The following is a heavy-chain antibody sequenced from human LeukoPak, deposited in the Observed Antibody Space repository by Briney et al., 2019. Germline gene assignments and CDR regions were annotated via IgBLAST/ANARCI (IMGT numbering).Heavy chain of an antibody. Sequence: ASVKVSCKASGYTFTSYDINWVRQAAGQGLEWMGWMNPNSGNTGYAQKFQGRVTITRNTSISTAYMELSRLRSEDTAVYYCARGGYCSSTSCPYYYYYYMDVWGKGTTVTVSS. D-gene: IGHD2-2*01. J-gene: IGHJ6*03. CDR1: GYTFTSYD. CDR2: MNPNSGNT. V-gene: IGHV1-8*03. CDR3: ARGGYCSSTSCPYYYYYYMDV.